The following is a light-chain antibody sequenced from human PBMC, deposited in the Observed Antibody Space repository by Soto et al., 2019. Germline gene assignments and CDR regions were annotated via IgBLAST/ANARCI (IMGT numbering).Light chain of an antibody. J-gene: IGKJ4*01. CDR2: WAS. CDR1: QSVLYSSDNKNY. Sequence: DFVMTQSPDSLAVSLGERATINCRSSQSVLYSSDNKNYFAWYQQKPGQPPKLIIYWASTRESGVPDRFSGSGSGTDFTLTISSMQAQAVALYYCQQYYSTPLTFGGGTKVDI. CDR3: QQYYSTPLT. V-gene: IGKV4-1*01.